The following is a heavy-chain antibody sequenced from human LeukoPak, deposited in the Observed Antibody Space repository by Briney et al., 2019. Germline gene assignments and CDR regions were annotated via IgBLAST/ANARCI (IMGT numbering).Heavy chain of an antibody. J-gene: IGHJ3*02. CDR3: AKADYGDYEGDAFDI. Sequence: GGSLRLSCAASRFTFSSYAMSWVRQAPGKGLEWVSAISGSGGSTYYADSVKGRFTISRDNSKNTLYLQMNSLRAEDTAVYYCAKADYGDYEGDAFDIWGQGTMVTVSS. CDR1: RFTFSSYA. D-gene: IGHD4-17*01. CDR2: ISGSGGST. V-gene: IGHV3-23*01.